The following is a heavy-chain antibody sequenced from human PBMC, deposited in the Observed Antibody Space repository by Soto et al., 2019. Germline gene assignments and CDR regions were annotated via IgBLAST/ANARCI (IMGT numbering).Heavy chain of an antibody. Sequence: AETLSLTCAVYGGSFSGYYWSWVRQPPGKGLEWIGEINHSGSTNYNPSLKSRVTISVDTSKNQFSLKLSSVTAADTAVYYCARGEPWFGELLLGPRRWFDPWGQGTLVTVSS. J-gene: IGHJ5*02. V-gene: IGHV4-34*01. CDR1: GGSFSGYY. D-gene: IGHD3-10*01. CDR2: INHSGST. CDR3: ARGEPWFGELLLGPRRWFDP.